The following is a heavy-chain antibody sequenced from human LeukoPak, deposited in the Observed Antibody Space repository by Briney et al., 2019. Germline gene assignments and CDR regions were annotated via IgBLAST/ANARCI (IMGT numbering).Heavy chain of an antibody. V-gene: IGHV3-21*01. CDR3: ARGMRQIDDAFDL. CDR2: ISSTSTYI. CDR1: GFTFSSYS. Sequence: GGSLRLSCAASGFTFSSYSMNWVRQAPGKGLEWVSSISSTSTYIHDADSVKGRFTVFRDNANKSLYLQMNSLRAEDTAMYYCARGMRQIDDAFDLWGQGTRVTVSS. J-gene: IGHJ3*01. D-gene: IGHD6-25*01.